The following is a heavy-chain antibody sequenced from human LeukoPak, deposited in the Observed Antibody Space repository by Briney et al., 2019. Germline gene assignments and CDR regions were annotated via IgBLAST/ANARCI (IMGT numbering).Heavy chain of an antibody. CDR2: IYPGDSDT. J-gene: IGHJ6*03. D-gene: IGHD5-12*01. V-gene: IGHV5-51*01. CDR1: GYSFTSYW. Sequence: GESLQISCKGSGYSFTSYWIGGVRPMPGKGLEWMGIIYPGDSDTRYSPSFQGQVTISADKSISTAYLQWSSLKASDTAMYYCARFYIVATINYYYYMDVWGKGTTVTVSS. CDR3: ARFYIVATINYYYYMDV.